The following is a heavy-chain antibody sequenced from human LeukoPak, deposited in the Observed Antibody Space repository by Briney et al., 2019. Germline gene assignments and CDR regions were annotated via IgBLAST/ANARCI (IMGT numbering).Heavy chain of an antibody. CDR3: AKVPEREDCYNQSGY. CDR2: IWYDGSNK. V-gene: IGHV3-33*03. J-gene: IGHJ4*02. D-gene: IGHD5-24*01. CDR1: SFTFSSNG. Sequence: PGGSLRLSCAAASFTFSSNGMHSVRQAPGKGLEWVAVIWYDGSNKYHADSVKGRFTISRDNAKNSLYLQMNSLRAEDTAVYYCAKVPEREDCYNQSGYWGQGTLVTVSS.